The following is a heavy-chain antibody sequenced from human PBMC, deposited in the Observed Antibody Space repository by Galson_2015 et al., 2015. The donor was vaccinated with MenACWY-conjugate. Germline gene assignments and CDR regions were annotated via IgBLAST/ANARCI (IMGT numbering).Heavy chain of an antibody. CDR2: ISSSSSTI. CDR1: GFTFSTYS. CDR3: ARVPGYSYGYYDW. V-gene: IGHV3-48*02. D-gene: IGHD5-18*01. Sequence: SLRLSCAASGFTFSTYSMNWVRQAPGKGLEWVSYISSSSSTIYYADSVKGRFTISRDNAKNSLYLQMNTLRDEDTAVYYCARVPGYSYGYYDWWVPGTLVPASS. J-gene: IGHJ4*02.